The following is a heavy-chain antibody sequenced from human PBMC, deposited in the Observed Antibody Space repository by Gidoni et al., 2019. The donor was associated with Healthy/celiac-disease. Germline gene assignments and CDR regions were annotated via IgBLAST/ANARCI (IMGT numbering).Heavy chain of an antibody. J-gene: IGHJ4*02. D-gene: IGHD6-19*01. CDR3: AKDSSSGWFGGVY. CDR1: GFTFSSYA. V-gene: IGHV3-23*01. Sequence: EVQLLESGGGLVQPGGSLRLSCAASGFTFSSYAMSWVRQAPGKGLEWVAAISGSGGSTYYADSVKGRFTISRDNSKNTLYLQMNSLRAEDTAVYYCAKDSSSGWFGGVYWGQGTLVTVSS. CDR2: ISGSGGST.